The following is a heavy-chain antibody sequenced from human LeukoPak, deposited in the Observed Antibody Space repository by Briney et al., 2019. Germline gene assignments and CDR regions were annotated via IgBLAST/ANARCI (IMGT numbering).Heavy chain of an antibody. Sequence: SETLSLTCTVSGYSISSGYYWSWIRQPPGKGLEWIGEINHSGSTNYNPSLKSRVTISVDTSKNQFSLKLSSVTAADTAVYYCARVNYYDSSGYLKESYFDYWGQGTLVTVSS. CDR1: GYSISSGYY. V-gene: IGHV4-38-2*02. CDR2: INHSGST. D-gene: IGHD3-22*01. J-gene: IGHJ4*02. CDR3: ARVNYYDSSGYLKESYFDY.